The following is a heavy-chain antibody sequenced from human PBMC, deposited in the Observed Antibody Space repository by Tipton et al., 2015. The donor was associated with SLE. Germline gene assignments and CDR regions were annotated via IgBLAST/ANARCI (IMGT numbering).Heavy chain of an antibody. D-gene: IGHD3-22*01. J-gene: IGHJ4*02. CDR3: ARVRPTDYDSRGPFDY. Sequence: LRLSCTVSGGSISSSSYYWGWIRQPPGKGLEWIGSIYYSGSTYYNPSLKSRVTISVDTSKNQFSLKLSSVTAADTAVYYCARVRPTDYDSRGPFDYWGQGTLVTVSS. V-gene: IGHV4-39*07. CDR2: IYYSGST. CDR1: GGSISSSSYY.